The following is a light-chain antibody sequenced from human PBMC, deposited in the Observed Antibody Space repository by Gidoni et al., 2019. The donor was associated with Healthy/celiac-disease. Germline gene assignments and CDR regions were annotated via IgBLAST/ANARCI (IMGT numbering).Light chain of an antibody. CDR1: QSVSSSY. CDR3: QQYGSSRWP. J-gene: IGKJ2*01. CDR2: GAS. Sequence: SQSVSSSYLAWYQQKPGQAPRLLIYGASSRATGIPDRFSGSGSGTDFTLTISRLEPEDFAVYYCQQYGSSRWPFGQGTKLEIK. V-gene: IGKV3-20*01.